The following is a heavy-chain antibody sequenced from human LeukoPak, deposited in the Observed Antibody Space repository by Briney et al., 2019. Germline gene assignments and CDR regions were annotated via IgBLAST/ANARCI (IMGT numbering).Heavy chain of an antibody. V-gene: IGHV4-59*01. CDR3: ASYYYYMDV. CDR1: GGSISSYY. J-gene: IGHJ6*03. CDR2: IYYSGST. Sequence: SETLSLTCTVSGGSISSYYWTWIRQPPGKGLEWIGHIYYSGSTNYNPSLKSRVTISVDTSKNQFSLKLSSVTAADTAVYYCASYYYYMDVWGKGTTVTVSS.